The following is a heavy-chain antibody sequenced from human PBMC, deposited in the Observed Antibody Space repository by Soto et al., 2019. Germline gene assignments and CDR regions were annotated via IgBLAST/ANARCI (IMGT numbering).Heavy chain of an antibody. D-gene: IGHD3-10*01. Sequence: SETLSLTCAVSGGSIISGGYSWSWIRQPPGKGLEWIVYIYHSGSTYYNPSLKSRVTISVDRSKNQFSLKLSSVTAAATAVYCCARGFGELLGYYYGMDVWGQGTTVTVS. V-gene: IGHV4-30-2*01. CDR1: GGSIISGGYS. CDR2: IYHSGST. J-gene: IGHJ6*02. CDR3: ARGFGELLGYYYGMDV.